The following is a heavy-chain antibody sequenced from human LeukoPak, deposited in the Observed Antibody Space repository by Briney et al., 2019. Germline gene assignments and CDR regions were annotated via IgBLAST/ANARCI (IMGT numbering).Heavy chain of an antibody. D-gene: IGHD5-18*01. CDR2: IIPIFGTA. CDR3: ARGGYSYGLAKYFQH. J-gene: IGHJ1*01. V-gene: IGHV1-69*13. Sequence: ASVKVSCKASGGTFSSYAISWVRQAPGQGLEWMGGIIPIFGTAKYAQKFQGRVTITADESTSTAYMELSSLRSEDTAVYYCARGGYSYGLAKYFQHWGQGTLVTVSS. CDR1: GGTFSSYA.